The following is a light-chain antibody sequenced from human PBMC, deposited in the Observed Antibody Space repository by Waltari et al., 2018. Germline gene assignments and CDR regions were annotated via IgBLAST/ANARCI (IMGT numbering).Light chain of an antibody. CDR3: QQYRSYLT. Sequence: DIQMTQSPSTLSASVGDRVTITCRASQDIDIFLAWYQQKPGEAPNLLIYEASDLEDGVPLRFNAYGSGTEFTLTISGLQPDDFATYYCQQYRSYLTFGQGTKVEVQ. CDR1: QDIDIF. CDR2: EAS. V-gene: IGKV1-5*03. J-gene: IGKJ1*01.